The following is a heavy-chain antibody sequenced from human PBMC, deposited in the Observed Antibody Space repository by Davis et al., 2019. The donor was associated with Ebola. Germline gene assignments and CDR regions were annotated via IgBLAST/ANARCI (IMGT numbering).Heavy chain of an antibody. CDR2: IYYNGFT. CDR1: GGSVNTGSYY. D-gene: IGHD3-16*01. V-gene: IGHV4-39*01. J-gene: IGHJ4*02. CDR3: ARLGGPATNFDH. Sequence: MPSETLSLTCAVSGGSVNTGSYYWGWIRQPPGKGLEWIGSIYYNGFTYYNPSLKSRVTISVDTSKNQFSVNLRSVTATDTATYYCARLGGPATNFDHWGQGTLVTVPS.